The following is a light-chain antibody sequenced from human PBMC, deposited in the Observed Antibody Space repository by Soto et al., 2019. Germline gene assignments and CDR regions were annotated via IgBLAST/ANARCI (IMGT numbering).Light chain of an antibody. CDR1: QNIYNY. J-gene: IGKJ1*01. Sequence: DIQMTQSPSSLSASVGDRVTVTCRTSQNIYNYLNWYQQKPGKAPKLLIYAASSVQSGVPLRFSGSGSGTAFSLTISSLQPDDFATYYCQQYNTYPWTFGQGTKVDIK. CDR2: AAS. V-gene: IGKV1-16*01. CDR3: QQYNTYPWT.